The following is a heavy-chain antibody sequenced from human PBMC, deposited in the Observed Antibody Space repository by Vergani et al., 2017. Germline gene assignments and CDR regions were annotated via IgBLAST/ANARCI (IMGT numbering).Heavy chain of an antibody. V-gene: IGHV1-69*01. D-gene: IGHD2-2*02. Sequence: QVQLVQSGAEVKKPGSSVKVSCKASGGTFSRYAISWVRQAPGQGLEWMGGIIPIFGTASCVHMFQGGFTIHANESTSTAYMELSSMESEDTAMYYCARDSCSSTSCYSGKCYYYDMDVWGRSTAVIVS. CDR1: GGTFSRYA. CDR3: ARDSCSSTSCYSGKCYYYDMDV. J-gene: IGHJ6*03. CDR2: IIPIFGTA.